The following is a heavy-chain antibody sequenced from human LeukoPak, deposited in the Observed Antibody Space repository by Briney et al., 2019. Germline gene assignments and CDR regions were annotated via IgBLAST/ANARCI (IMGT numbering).Heavy chain of an antibody. CDR3: ARKGNSGSFFDY. Sequence: PGGSLRLSCAASGFTFSSYAMHWVRQAPGKGLEYVSAISSNGGSTYYANSVKGRFTISRDNSKNTLYLQMGSLRAEDMAVYYCARKGNSGSFFDYWGQGTLVTVSS. CDR2: ISSNGGST. D-gene: IGHD1-26*01. V-gene: IGHV3-64*01. J-gene: IGHJ4*02. CDR1: GFTFSSYA.